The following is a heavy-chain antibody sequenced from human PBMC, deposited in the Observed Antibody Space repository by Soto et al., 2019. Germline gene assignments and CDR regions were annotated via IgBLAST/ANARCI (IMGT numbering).Heavy chain of an antibody. D-gene: IGHD5-12*01. CDR1: GGTFSSSA. J-gene: IGHJ5*02. Sequence: QVQLVQSGAVVKKPGSSVKVSCKASGGTFSSSAISWVRQAPGQGLEWMGGIIPIFGTANYAQKFQGRVTITADESTSTAYMELSSLRSEDTAVYYWARDVAGIVAKISVGNWFDPWGQGTLVTVSS. V-gene: IGHV1-69*01. CDR3: ARDVAGIVAKISVGNWFDP. CDR2: IIPIFGTA.